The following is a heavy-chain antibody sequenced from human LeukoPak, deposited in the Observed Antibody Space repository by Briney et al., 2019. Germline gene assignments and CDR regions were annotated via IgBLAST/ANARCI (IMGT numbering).Heavy chain of an antibody. D-gene: IGHD3-10*01. CDR3: ARFAMVRGVIIETFDH. Sequence: ASVKVSCKASGYTFTSYDINWVRQATGQGLEWMGWMNPNSGNTGYAQKLQGRVTMTRNTSISTAYMELSSLRSEDTAVYYCARFAMVRGVIIETFDHWGQGTLVTVSS. CDR1: GYTFTSYD. V-gene: IGHV1-8*01. J-gene: IGHJ4*02. CDR2: MNPNSGNT.